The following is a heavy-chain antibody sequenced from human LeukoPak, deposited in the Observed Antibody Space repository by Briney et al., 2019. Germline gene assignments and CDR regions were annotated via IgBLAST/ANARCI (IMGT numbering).Heavy chain of an antibody. D-gene: IGHD5-12*01. Sequence: GESLKISCKGSGYSFTSYWIGWVRQVPGKGLEWMGIIHPGDSDTRYSPSFQGQVTISADKSISTAYLQWSSLKASDTAMYYCARQRNSGYDGNWFDPWGQGTLVTVSS. CDR1: GYSFTSYW. CDR2: IHPGDSDT. CDR3: ARQRNSGYDGNWFDP. V-gene: IGHV5-51*01. J-gene: IGHJ5*02.